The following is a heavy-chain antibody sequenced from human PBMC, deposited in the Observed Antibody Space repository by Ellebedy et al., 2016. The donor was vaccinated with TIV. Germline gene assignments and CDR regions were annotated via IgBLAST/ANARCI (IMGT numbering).Heavy chain of an antibody. CDR1: GFTFTPYT. J-gene: IGHJ4*02. CDR2: ISGSSHYI. Sequence: GESLKIPCAASGFTFTPYTINWVRQAPGKGLQWVSSISGSSHYILYADSVRGRFTISKDNAKKSVTLQMSSLRDEDTAVYHCSVMGPTTTMATYLDSWGQGTLVTVSS. V-gene: IGHV3-21*01. CDR3: SVMGPTTTMATYLDS. D-gene: IGHD5-18*01.